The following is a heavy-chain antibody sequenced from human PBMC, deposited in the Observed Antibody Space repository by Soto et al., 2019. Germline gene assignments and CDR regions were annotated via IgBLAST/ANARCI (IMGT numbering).Heavy chain of an antibody. Sequence: ASVKVSCKASGGTFSSYAISWVRQAPGQGLERMGGINPICGTANYEQKFQGRVTITADESTRTAYMEQSSLRSEDTAVYYCSSDPQSGWESVEDSDAFDIWGQGTMVTVSS. CDR1: GGTFSSYA. D-gene: IGHD1-26*01. V-gene: IGHV1-69*13. J-gene: IGHJ3*02. CDR3: SSDPQSGWESVEDSDAFDI. CDR2: INPICGTA.